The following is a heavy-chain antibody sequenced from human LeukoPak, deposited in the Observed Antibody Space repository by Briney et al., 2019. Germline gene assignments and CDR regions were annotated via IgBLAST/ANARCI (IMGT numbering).Heavy chain of an antibody. D-gene: IGHD3-9*01. Sequence: GGSLRLSCAASGFTFDDYTMHWVRQAPGKGLEWVSGISWNSGSIGYADSVKGRFTISRDNAKNSLYLQMNSLRAEDTAVYYCARSHRRSYYDILTGYEYYYYMDVWGKGTTVTVSS. CDR1: GFTFDDYT. J-gene: IGHJ6*03. CDR3: ARSHRRSYYDILTGYEYYYYMDV. CDR2: ISWNSGSI. V-gene: IGHV3-9*01.